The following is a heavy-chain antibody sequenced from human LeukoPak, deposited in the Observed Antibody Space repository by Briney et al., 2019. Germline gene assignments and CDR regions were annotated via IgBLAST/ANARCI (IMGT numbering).Heavy chain of an antibody. CDR1: GYTFTSYY. CDR3: ALKGATLAREAFDI. J-gene: IGHJ3*02. D-gene: IGHD1-26*01. CDR2: INPNGGST. V-gene: IGHV1-46*01. Sequence: ASVKVSCKASGYTFTSYYMHWVRQAPGQGLEWMGIINPNGGSTSYAQKFQGRVTMTRDTSTSTVHMELSSLRSEDTAVYYCALKGATLAREAFDIWGQGTMVTVSS.